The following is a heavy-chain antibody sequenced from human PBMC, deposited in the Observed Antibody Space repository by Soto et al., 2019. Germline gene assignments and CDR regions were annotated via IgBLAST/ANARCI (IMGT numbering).Heavy chain of an antibody. Sequence: ASVKVSCKASGYTFTSYDINWVRQATGQGLEWMGWMNPNSGNTGYAQKFQGRVTMNMNTSISTAYMELSSLRSEDTAGYFFAFGLYIGVWAALDIWGQGTTVPVS. CDR1: GYTFTSYD. J-gene: IGHJ3*02. CDR3: AFGLYIGVWAALDI. D-gene: IGHD2-8*01. V-gene: IGHV1-8*01. CDR2: MNPNSGNT.